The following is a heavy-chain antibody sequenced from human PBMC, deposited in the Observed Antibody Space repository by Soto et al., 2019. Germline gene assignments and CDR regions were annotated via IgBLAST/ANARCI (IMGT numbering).Heavy chain of an antibody. J-gene: IGHJ4*02. D-gene: IGHD3-22*01. CDR2: IDPSDSQT. Sequence: KVSCKASGGTFSSYAISWVRQAPGQGLEWMGRIDPSDSQTYYSPSFRGHVTISAAKSITTVFLQWSSLRASDTAMYYCARQIYDSDSGPNFQYYFDSWGQGTLVTVSS. CDR3: ARQIYDSDSGPNFQYYFDS. CDR1: GGTFSSYA. V-gene: IGHV5-10-1*01.